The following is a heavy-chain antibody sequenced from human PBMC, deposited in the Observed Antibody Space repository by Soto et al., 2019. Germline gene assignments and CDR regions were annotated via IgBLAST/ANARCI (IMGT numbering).Heavy chain of an antibody. CDR3: ARGSAAKQYFDL. CDR2: IFPSGAT. D-gene: IGHD5-18*01. Sequence: QVQLEESGPGLVKPSQTLSLMGTVSGVPISGSDYHWSWIRQSPGKGLEWIGYIFPSGATHYNSSLGSRLRMSVETSKRQFSLRLTAVTAADTAVYFCARGSAAKQYFDLWGRGTLVTVSS. J-gene: IGHJ2*01. CDR1: GVPISGSDYH. V-gene: IGHV4-30-4*01.